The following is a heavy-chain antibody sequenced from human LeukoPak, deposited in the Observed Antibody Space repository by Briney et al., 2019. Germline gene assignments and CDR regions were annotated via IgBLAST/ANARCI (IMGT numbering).Heavy chain of an antibody. D-gene: IGHD4-17*01. CDR1: GGSVSSGSYY. CDR3: ASAEVPVLWGTINPTVTMGPFNY. V-gene: IGHV4-61*01. Sequence: PSETLSLTCTVSGGSVSSGSYYWSWIRQPPGKGLEWIAYIFYTGITHYNPSLESRVTISVDTSKNQFSLRVNSVTAADTALYFCASAEVPVLWGTINPTVTMGPFNYWGQGALVTVST. J-gene: IGHJ4*02. CDR2: IFYTGIT.